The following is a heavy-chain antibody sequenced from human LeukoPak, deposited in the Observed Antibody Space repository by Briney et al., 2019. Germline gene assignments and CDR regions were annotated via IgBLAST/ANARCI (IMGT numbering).Heavy chain of an antibody. CDR3: ARFGGSGNYYDSSGYLSNAFDI. CDR1: GGSISSYY. D-gene: IGHD3-22*01. J-gene: IGHJ3*02. V-gene: IGHV4-59*01. CDR2: IYYSGST. Sequence: PSETLSLTCTVSGGSISSYYWSWIRQPPGKGLEWIGYIYYSGSTNYNPSLKSRVTISVDTSKNQFSLKLSSVTAADTAVYYCARFGGSGNYYDSSGYLSNAFDIWGQATMVTVSS.